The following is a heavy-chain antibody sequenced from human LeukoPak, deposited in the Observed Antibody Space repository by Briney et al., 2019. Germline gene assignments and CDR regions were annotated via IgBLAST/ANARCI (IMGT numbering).Heavy chain of an antibody. CDR2: ISYDGSNK. V-gene: IGHV3-30-3*01. Sequence: PGRSLRLSCAASGFTFSSYAMHWVRQAPGKGLEWVAVISYDGSNKYYTDSVKGRFTISRDNSKNTLYLQMNSLRAEDTAVYYCARLYDSSGYPAQWGQGTLVTVSS. CDR1: GFTFSSYA. CDR3: ARLYDSSGYPAQ. J-gene: IGHJ4*02. D-gene: IGHD3-22*01.